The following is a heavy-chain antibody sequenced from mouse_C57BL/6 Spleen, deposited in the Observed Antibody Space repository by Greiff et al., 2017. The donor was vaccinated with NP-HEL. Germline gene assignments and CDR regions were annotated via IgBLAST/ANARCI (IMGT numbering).Heavy chain of an antibody. CDR3: ARDEYDVDYFDY. Sequence: EVQVVESGGGLVKPGGSLKLSCAASGFTFSDYGMHWVRQAPEKGLEWVAYISSGSSTIYYADTVKGRLTISRDNAKNTLFLQMTSLRSEDTAMYYCARDEYDVDYFDYWGQGTTLTVSS. CDR1: GFTFSDYG. CDR2: ISSGSSTI. D-gene: IGHD2-4*01. J-gene: IGHJ2*01. V-gene: IGHV5-17*01.